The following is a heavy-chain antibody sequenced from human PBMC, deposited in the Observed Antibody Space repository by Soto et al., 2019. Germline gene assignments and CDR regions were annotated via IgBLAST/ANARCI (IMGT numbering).Heavy chain of an antibody. Sequence: XGALRLSRAASGFSFSSYRMNWVRQAPGKGLEWVSSISSSSSYIYYADSVKGRFTISRDNAKNSLYLQMNSLRAEDTAVYYCARIEYPDSDHWGQGTLVTVSS. CDR2: ISSSSSYI. CDR3: ARIEYPDSDH. J-gene: IGHJ4*02. D-gene: IGHD2-15*01. V-gene: IGHV3-21*01. CDR1: GFSFSSYR.